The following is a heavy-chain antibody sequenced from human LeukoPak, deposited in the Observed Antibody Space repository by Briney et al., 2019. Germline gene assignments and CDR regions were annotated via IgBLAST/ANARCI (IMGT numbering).Heavy chain of an antibody. CDR2: IYYSGST. CDR3: ARQGYCTNGVCTYYYYYYYMDV. CDR1: GGSISSSSYY. J-gene: IGHJ6*03. Sequence: SETLSLTCTVSGGSISSSSYYWGWIRQPPGKGLEWIGSIYYSGSTYYNPSLKSRVTISVDTSKNQFSLKLSSVTAADTAVYYCARQGYCTNGVCTYYYYYYYMDVWGKGTTVTVSS. V-gene: IGHV4-39*01. D-gene: IGHD2-8*01.